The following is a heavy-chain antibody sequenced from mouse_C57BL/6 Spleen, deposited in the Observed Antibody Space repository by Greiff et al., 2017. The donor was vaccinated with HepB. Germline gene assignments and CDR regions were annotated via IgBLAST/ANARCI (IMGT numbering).Heavy chain of an antibody. CDR3: ARDYDWTWFAY. J-gene: IGHJ3*01. Sequence: LPQPGSELVKPGASVQLSFKASCSTFPRYLLHWVKPRPGRGLAWIGRIDPNSGGTKYNEKFKSKATLTVDKPSSTAYMQLSSLTSEDSAVYYCARDYDWTWFAYWGQGTLVTVSA. CDR1: CSTFPRYL. V-gene: IGHV1-72*01. CDR2: IDPNSGGT. D-gene: IGHD2-4*01.